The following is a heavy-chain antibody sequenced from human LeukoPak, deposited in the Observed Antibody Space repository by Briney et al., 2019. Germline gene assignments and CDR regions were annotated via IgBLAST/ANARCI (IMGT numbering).Heavy chain of an antibody. J-gene: IGHJ5*02. CDR3: ARAVDFWSGYPQPNWFDP. Sequence: GRSLRLSCAPSALTFSSYAMSCVRQAPGKGLEWVSTMSTSGGSTYYADSVKGRFTISRDNSKNTLFLHMNSLRAEDTAVYYCARAVDFWSGYPQPNWFDPWGQGTLVTVSS. CDR1: ALTFSSYA. CDR2: MSTSGGST. V-gene: IGHV3-23*01. D-gene: IGHD3-3*01.